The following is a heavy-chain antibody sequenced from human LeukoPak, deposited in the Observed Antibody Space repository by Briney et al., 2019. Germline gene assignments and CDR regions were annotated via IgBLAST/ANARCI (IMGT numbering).Heavy chain of an antibody. CDR2: IYYSGNT. Sequence: SETLSLTCTVSGGAINNYYWSWIRQSPGKGLECLGYIYYSGNTNYNPSLKSRVTISIDTSKNQFSLKLNSVTAADTAVYYCARSSGLAVAGAYYFDYWGQGTLVTVSS. CDR3: ARSSGLAVAGAYYFDY. D-gene: IGHD6-19*01. CDR1: GGAINNYY. J-gene: IGHJ4*02. V-gene: IGHV4-59*01.